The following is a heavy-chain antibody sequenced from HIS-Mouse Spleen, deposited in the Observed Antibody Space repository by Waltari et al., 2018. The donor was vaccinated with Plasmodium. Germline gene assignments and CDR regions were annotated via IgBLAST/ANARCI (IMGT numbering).Heavy chain of an antibody. V-gene: IGHV3-7*01. CDR1: GFTLSSYW. CDR2: IKQDGSEK. D-gene: IGHD6-13*01. Sequence: EVQLVESGGGLVQPGGSMRLSCAAYGFTLSSYWISWVREAPGKGLEWVANIKQDGSEKYYVDSVKGRFTISRDNAKNSLYLQMNSLRAEDTAVYYCASSWYWYFDLWGRGTLVTVSS. CDR3: ASSWYWYFDL. J-gene: IGHJ2*01.